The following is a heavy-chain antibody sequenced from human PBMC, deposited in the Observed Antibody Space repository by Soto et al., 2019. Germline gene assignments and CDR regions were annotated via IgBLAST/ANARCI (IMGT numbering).Heavy chain of an antibody. CDR2: INANSGNT. CDR3: AREVSYYDTRGFDP. CDR1: RYTFTDYY. J-gene: IGHJ5*02. Sequence: ASVQVSCKASRYTFTDYYVDWVRQSAGQGLEWMGWINANSGNTKYSQNFQGRVTMTRDTSTSTVYMELSRLTSDDTALFYCAREVSYYDTRGFDPWGQGTLVTVSS. D-gene: IGHD3-22*01. V-gene: IGHV1-2*02.